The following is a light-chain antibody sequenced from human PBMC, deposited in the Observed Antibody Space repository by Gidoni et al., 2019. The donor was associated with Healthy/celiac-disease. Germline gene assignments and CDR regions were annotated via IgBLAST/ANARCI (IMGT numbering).Light chain of an antibody. J-gene: IGKJ1*01. CDR1: QGISSY. Sequence: ASRMTQPASSLSASTGDRVTITCRASQGISSYLAWYQQKPGKAPKLLIYAASTLQSGVPSRFSGSGSGTDFTLTISSLQSEDFATYYCQQYYSYSWTFGQGTKLEIK. CDR2: AAS. V-gene: IGKV1-8*01. CDR3: QQYYSYSWT.